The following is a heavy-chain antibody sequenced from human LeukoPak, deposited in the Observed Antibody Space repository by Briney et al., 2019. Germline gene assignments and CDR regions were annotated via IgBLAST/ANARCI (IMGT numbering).Heavy chain of an antibody. V-gene: IGHV3-23*01. D-gene: IGHD1-26*01. J-gene: IGHJ3*02. Sequence: GGSLRLSCAASGFTITTNYMNWVRQAPGKGLEWVSAISNYGGTTLYADSVRGRFIISRDNSKNTLYLQMNSLRAEDTALYYCAKDGVGDRRHDAFDIWGQGTMVTVSS. CDR2: ISNYGGTT. CDR1: GFTITTNY. CDR3: AKDGVGDRRHDAFDI.